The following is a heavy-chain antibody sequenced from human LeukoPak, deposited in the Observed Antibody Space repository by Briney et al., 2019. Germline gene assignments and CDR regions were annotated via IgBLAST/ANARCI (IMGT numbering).Heavy chain of an antibody. CDR1: GFTFSSYG. CDR2: IWYDGSNE. Sequence: GRSLRLSCAASGFTFSSYGMHWVRQAPGKGLEWVAVIWYDGSNEYYADSVKGRFTISRDNSKNTLYLQMNSLRAEDTAVYYCAREEMASHGFDYWGQGTLVTVSS. J-gene: IGHJ4*02. V-gene: IGHV3-33*01. CDR3: AREEMASHGFDY. D-gene: IGHD5-24*01.